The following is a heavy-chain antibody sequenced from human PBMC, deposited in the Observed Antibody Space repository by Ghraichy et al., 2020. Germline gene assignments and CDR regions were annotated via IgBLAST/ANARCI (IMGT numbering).Heavy chain of an antibody. CDR3: ARDLHVVRRMNRFDF. Sequence: ASVKVSCKASGYPFNSYYMHWVRQAPGQLFEWMGRINTNTGGTTYAQKFRGSVSMTSDTSISTAYMELSRLRSDDTALYFCARDLHVVRRMNRFDFWGQGTLVTVSS. V-gene: IGHV1-2*06. D-gene: IGHD2-8*01. J-gene: IGHJ4*02. CDR2: INTNTGGT. CDR1: GYPFNSYY.